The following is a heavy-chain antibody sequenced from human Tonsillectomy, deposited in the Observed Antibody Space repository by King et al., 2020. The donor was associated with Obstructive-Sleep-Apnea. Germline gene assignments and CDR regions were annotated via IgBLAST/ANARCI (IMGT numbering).Heavy chain of an antibody. V-gene: IGHV4-31*03. J-gene: IGHJ1*01. CDR1: GGSIISGGYY. CDR2: IYYSGST. CDR3: ACPSSGYYYAFQH. D-gene: IGHD3-22*01. Sequence: VQLQESGPGLVKPSQTLSLTCTVSGGSIISGGYYWSWIRQHPGTGLEWIGYIYYSGSTYYNPSLKSRVTISVDTSKNQFSLKLSSVTAADTAVYYCACPSSGYYYAFQHWGQGTLVTVSS.